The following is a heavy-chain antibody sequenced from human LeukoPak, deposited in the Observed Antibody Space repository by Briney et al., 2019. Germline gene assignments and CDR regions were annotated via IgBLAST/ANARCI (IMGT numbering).Heavy chain of an antibody. CDR3: ARDSGSKFDY. J-gene: IGHJ4*02. Sequence: PGGSLRLSCAAPGFTFSNYEMNWVRQAPGKGLEWVSSISGSSSYIYYADSVKGRFTISRDNAKNSLYLQMNSLRAEDTAVYYCARDSGSKFDYWGQGTLVTVSS. D-gene: IGHD3-22*01. CDR1: GFTFSNYE. CDR2: ISGSSSYI. V-gene: IGHV3-21*06.